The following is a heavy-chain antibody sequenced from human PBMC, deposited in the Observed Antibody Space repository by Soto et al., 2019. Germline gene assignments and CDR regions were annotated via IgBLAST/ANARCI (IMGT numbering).Heavy chain of an antibody. J-gene: IGHJ6*02. CDR1: GGTFSSYA. Sequence: QVQLVQSGAEVKKPGSSVKVSCKASGGTFSSYAISWVRQAPGQGLEWMGGIIPIFGTANYAQKFQGRVTITADESTSTAYMELSSLRSEDTAVYYCAREHCSGGSCYSQPYYYYYGMDVWGQGTTVTVSS. D-gene: IGHD2-15*01. CDR3: AREHCSGGSCYSQPYYYYYGMDV. V-gene: IGHV1-69*01. CDR2: IIPIFGTA.